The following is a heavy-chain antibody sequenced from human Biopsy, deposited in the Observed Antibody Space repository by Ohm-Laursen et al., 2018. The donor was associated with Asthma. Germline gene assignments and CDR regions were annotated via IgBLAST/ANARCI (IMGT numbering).Heavy chain of an antibody. Sequence: SLRLSCSAPGFNFTTYAIAWIRQAPGRGLEWISAISGSGRSAYYADSVKGQFTISRDNAKNTVYLQMNSLRAEDSAIYYCAKYSVFCYRGGNDYWGQGIVVTVSS. CDR2: ISGSGRSA. J-gene: IGHJ4*02. CDR3: AKYSVFCYRGGNDY. CDR1: GFNFTTYA. V-gene: IGHV3-23*01. D-gene: IGHD2-2*01.